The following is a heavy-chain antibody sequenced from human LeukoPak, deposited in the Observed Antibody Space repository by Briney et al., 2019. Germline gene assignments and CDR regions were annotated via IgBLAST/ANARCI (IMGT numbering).Heavy chain of an antibody. D-gene: IGHD1-26*01. J-gene: IGHJ4*02. V-gene: IGHV4-39*01. CDR1: GGSISSSSYY. CDR2: IYYSGST. Sequence: SETLSLTCTVSGGSISSSSYYWGWIRPPPGKGLEWIGSIYYSGSTYYNPSLKSRVTISVDTSKNQFSLKLSSVTAADTAVYYCASGYSGSYYSFDYWGQGTLVTVSS. CDR3: ASGYSGSYYSFDY.